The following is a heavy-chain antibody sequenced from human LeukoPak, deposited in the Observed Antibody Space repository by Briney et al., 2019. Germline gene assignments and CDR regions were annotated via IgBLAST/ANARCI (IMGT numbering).Heavy chain of an antibody. D-gene: IGHD2-8*02. J-gene: IGHJ3*01. V-gene: IGHV1-2*02. Sequence: ASVKASCKPSEYTFTGNYVHWVRQAPGQGLEWMGWINPNSGGTNYAQKFQGRVTMTSDTSISTVYMELSRLKSDDTAVYYCATELVARGPAFDVWGQGTMVTVAS. CDR1: EYTFTGNY. CDR3: ATELVARGPAFDV. CDR2: INPNSGGT.